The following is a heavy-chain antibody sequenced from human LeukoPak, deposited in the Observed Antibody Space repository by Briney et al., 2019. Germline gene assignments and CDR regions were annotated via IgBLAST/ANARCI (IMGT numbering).Heavy chain of an antibody. D-gene: IGHD4-17*01. CDR2: ISAFNGNT. J-gene: IGHJ3*02. CDR1: GYTFTSYG. Sequence: ASVKLSCKASGYTFTSYGISWVRQAPGQGLEWMGWISAFNGNTNYAQKLQGRVTMTTDTSTSTAYMELRSLRSDDTAVYCCARVYGDYGDAFDIWGQGTMVTVSS. CDR3: ARVYGDYGDAFDI. V-gene: IGHV1-18*01.